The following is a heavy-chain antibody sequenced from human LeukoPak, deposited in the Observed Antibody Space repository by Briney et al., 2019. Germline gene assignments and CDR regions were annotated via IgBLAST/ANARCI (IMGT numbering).Heavy chain of an antibody. CDR2: IYYSGST. CDR3: ARDTSGWYSKYYYYMDV. D-gene: IGHD6-19*01. V-gene: IGHV4-59*01. J-gene: IGHJ6*03. CDR1: GGAITNYY. Sequence: SETLSLTCTVSGGAITNYYWSWIRQPPGKGLEWIGYIYYSGSTNYNPSLKSRVTISVDTSKNQFSLKLSSVTAADTAVYYCARDTSGWYSKYYYYMDVWGKGTTVTVSS.